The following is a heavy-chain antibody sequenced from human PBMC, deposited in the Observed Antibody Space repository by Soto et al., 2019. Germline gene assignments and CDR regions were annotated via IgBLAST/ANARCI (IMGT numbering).Heavy chain of an antibody. J-gene: IGHJ6*02. Sequence: GASVKVSCKASGYTFTSYDINWVRQATGQGLEWMGWMNPNSGNTGYAQKFQGRVTMTRNTSISTAYMELSSLRSEDTAVYYCARGQKYCSGGSCYLGDHHYGMDVWGQGTTVTVSS. V-gene: IGHV1-8*01. CDR2: MNPNSGNT. D-gene: IGHD2-15*01. CDR3: ARGQKYCSGGSCYLGDHHYGMDV. CDR1: GYTFTSYD.